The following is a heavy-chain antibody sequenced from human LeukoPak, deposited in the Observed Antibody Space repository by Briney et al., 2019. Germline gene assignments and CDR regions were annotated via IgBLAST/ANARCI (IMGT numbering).Heavy chain of an antibody. D-gene: IGHD2-2*02. Sequence: ASVKGSCKASGYTFTGYYMPWGREAPGQGLEWRGWINPNIGGTNYAQKFQGRVTMTRDTSISTAYMELSRLRSDDTAVHYCARAGCRSTSCYTRFVYWGQGTLVTVSS. CDR2: INPNIGGT. CDR3: ARAGCRSTSCYTRFVY. CDR1: GYTFTGYY. J-gene: IGHJ4*02. V-gene: IGHV1-2*02.